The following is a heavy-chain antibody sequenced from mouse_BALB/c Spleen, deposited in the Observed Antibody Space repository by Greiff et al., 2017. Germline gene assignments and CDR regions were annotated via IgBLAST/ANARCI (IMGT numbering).Heavy chain of an antibody. V-gene: IGHV1-31*01. CDR3: AREDYGNFWFAY. Sequence: VQLQHSGPELVKPGASVKISCKASGYSFTGYYMHWVKQSHVKSLEWIGRINPYNGATSYNQNFKDKASLTVDKSSSTAYMELHSLTSEDSAVYYCAREDYGNFWFAYWGQGTLVTVSA. D-gene: IGHD2-1*01. CDR1: GYSFTGYY. J-gene: IGHJ3*01. CDR2: INPYNGAT.